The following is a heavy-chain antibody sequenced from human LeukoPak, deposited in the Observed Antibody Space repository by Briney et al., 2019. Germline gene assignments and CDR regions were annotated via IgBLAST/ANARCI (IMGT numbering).Heavy chain of an antibody. CDR2: IWYDGSNK. J-gene: IGHJ5*02. CDR3: ARGRQWLVRGDWFDP. D-gene: IGHD6-19*01. CDR1: GFTFSSYG. Sequence: TGGSLRLSCAASGFTFSSYGMHWVRQAPGKGLEWVAVIWYDGSNKYYADSVKGRFTISRDNSKNTLYLQMNSLRAEDTAVYYCARGRQWLVRGDWFDPWGQGTLVTVSS. V-gene: IGHV3-33*01.